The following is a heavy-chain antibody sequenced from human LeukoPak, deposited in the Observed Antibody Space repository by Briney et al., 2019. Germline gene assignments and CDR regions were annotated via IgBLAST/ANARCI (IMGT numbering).Heavy chain of an antibody. V-gene: IGHV3-30*04. D-gene: IGHD5-12*01. Sequence: GGSLRLSCAASGFTFSNYAMHWVRQAPGKGLEWVTLISYDGNNKYYPDSVKGRFTISRDNAKNSLYLQMNSLRAEDTAVYYCGRVKEASAFDIWGQGTMVTVSS. CDR1: GFTFSNYA. CDR3: GRVKEASAFDI. CDR2: ISYDGNNK. J-gene: IGHJ3*02.